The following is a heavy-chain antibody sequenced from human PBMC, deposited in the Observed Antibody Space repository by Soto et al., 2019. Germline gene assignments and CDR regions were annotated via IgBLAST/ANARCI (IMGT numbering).Heavy chain of an antibody. J-gene: IGHJ1*01. CDR3: ARRLGYCSCGSCYARRGYSQH. CDR1: GFTFSSYS. CDR2: ISSSSSYI. D-gene: IGHD2-15*01. Sequence: EVQLVESGGGLVKPGGSLRLSCAASGFTFSSYSMNWVRQAPGKGLEWVSSISSSSSYIYYADSVKGRFTISRDNAKISQYVQMNSLRAEDTAVYYCARRLGYCSCGSCYARRGYSQHWGQGTLVTVSS. V-gene: IGHV3-21*01.